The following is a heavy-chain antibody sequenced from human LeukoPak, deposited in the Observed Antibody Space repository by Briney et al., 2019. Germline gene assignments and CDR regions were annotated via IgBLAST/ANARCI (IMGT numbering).Heavy chain of an antibody. D-gene: IGHD4-17*01. CDR3: AREGYGDYVESVFDY. CDR1: GGSISSYY. V-gene: IGHV4-59*01. CDR2: IYYSGST. Sequence: SETLSLTCTVSGGSISSYYWSWIRQPPGKGLEWIGYIYYSGSTNYNPSLKSRATISVDTSKNQFSLKLSSVTAADTAVYYCAREGYGDYVESVFDYWGQGTLVTVSS. J-gene: IGHJ4*02.